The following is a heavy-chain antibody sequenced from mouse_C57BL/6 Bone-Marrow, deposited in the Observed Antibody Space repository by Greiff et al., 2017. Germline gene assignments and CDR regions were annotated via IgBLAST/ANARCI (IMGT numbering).Heavy chain of an antibody. CDR2: ILPGSGST. CDR3: ARTGTWNYYAMDY. D-gene: IGHD4-1*01. CDR1: GYTFTGYW. V-gene: IGHV1-9*01. J-gene: IGHJ4*01. Sequence: QVQLQQSGAELMKPGASVKLSCKATGYTFTGYWIEWVKQRPGHGLEWIGEILPGSGSTNYNEKFKGKATFTADTSSKPAYMQRSSLTTEDSAIYYCARTGTWNYYAMDYWGQGTSVTVSS.